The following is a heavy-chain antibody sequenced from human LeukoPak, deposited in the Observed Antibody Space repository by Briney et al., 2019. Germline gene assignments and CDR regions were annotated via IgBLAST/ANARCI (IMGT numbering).Heavy chain of an antibody. CDR3: ARAKNRYYDDAFDI. Sequence: SETLSLTCAVYGGSFSGYYWSWIRQPAGKGLEWIGRIYTSGSTNYNPSLKSRVTMSVDTSKNQFSLKLSSVTAADTAVYYCARAKNRYYDDAFDIWGQGTMVTVSS. J-gene: IGHJ3*02. CDR2: IYTSGST. D-gene: IGHD3-16*01. CDR1: GGSFSGYY. V-gene: IGHV4-59*10.